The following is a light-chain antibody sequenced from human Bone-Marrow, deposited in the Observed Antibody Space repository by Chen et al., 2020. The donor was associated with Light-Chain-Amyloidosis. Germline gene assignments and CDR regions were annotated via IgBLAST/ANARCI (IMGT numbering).Light chain of an antibody. CDR2: RDT. J-gene: IGLJ2*01. Sequence: SYELTQPPSVSVSPGQTARITCSGDDLPTKYAYWYQQKPGQAPVLVIHRDTERPAGISERFSGSSAGTTATLNRSRVQAEDKADYHCQSADSSGTYEVIFGGGTKLTVL. CDR3: QSADSSGTYEVI. CDR1: DLPTKY. V-gene: IGLV3-25*03.